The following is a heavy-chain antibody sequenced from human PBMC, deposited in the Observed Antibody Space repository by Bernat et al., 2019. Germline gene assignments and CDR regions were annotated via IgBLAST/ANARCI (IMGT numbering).Heavy chain of an antibody. D-gene: IGHD6-13*01. Sequence: QVQLVESGGGVVQPGRSLRLSCAASGFTFSRYGMHWVRQAPGKGLEWVAVISNDGRNKYYADSVKDRLTSSRDNSQNTLYLQMNSLRVEDTAVYYCAKERDSSNWYGGGFDYWGQGTLVTVSS. J-gene: IGHJ4*02. CDR1: GFTFSRYG. CDR3: AKERDSSNWYGGGFDY. CDR2: ISNDGRNK. V-gene: IGHV3-30*18.